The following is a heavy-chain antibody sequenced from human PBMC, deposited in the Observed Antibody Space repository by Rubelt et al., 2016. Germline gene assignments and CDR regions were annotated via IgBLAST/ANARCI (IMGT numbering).Heavy chain of an antibody. CDR3: AREGSSPNWFDP. CDR1: GFPFSTYA. CDR2: ISGSGGDT. J-gene: IGHJ5*02. Sequence: GESLRLSCAASGFPFSTYAMSWVRQAPGKGLEWVSGISGSGGDTFYADSVKGRFTISRDNAKNSLYLQMSSLRAEDTAVYYCAREGSSPNWFDPWGQGTQVTVSS. V-gene: IGHV3-23*01. D-gene: IGHD3-10*01.